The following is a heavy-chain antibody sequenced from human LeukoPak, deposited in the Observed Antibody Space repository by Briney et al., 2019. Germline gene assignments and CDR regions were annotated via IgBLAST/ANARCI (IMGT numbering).Heavy chain of an antibody. CDR2: IYGDGSFT. V-gene: IGHV3-74*01. CDR3: ARDLTTVVTRPFFDY. Sequence: GGSLRLSCAASGFTFSNFWMHWVRQAPGKGLVWVALIYGDGSFTRYADSVKGRFTISRDNAKNSLYLQMNSLRAEDTAVYYCARDLTTVVTRPFFDYWGQGTLVTVSS. J-gene: IGHJ4*02. D-gene: IGHD4-23*01. CDR1: GFTFSNFW.